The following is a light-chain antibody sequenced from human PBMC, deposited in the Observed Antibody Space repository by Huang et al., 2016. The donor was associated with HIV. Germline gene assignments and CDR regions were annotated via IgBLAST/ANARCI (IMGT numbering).Light chain of an antibody. J-gene: IGKJ2*01. V-gene: IGKV4-1*01. CDR3: QQYYSTPYT. CDR2: GAS. Sequence: DIVMTQSPDSLAVSLGERATIHCKSSQTVLYGSNNKTAVAWYQQKPGQPPNLLIYGASTRESGVPARFSGSGSGTDFTLTISSLQAEDVAVYYCQQYYSTPYTFGQGTRLEIK. CDR1: QTVLYGSNNKTA.